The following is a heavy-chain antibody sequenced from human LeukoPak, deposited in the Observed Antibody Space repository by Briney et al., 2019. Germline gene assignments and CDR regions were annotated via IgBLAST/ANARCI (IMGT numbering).Heavy chain of an antibody. CDR3: AGPIPGAFDI. V-gene: IGHV4-39*01. Sequence: SETLSLTCTVSGGSISSSSYYWGWIRQPPGKGLEWIGSIYYSGSTYYNPSLKSRVTISVDTSKNQFSLKLSSVTAADTAVYYCAGPIPGAFDIWGQGTMVTVSS. D-gene: IGHD3-10*01. J-gene: IGHJ3*02. CDR1: GGSISSSSYY. CDR2: IYYSGST.